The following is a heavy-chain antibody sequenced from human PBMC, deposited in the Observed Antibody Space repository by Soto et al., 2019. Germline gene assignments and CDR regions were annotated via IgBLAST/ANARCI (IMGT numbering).Heavy chain of an antibody. CDR1: GGSISNYY. Sequence: SETLSLTCTVSGGSISNYYWSWIRQPPGKGLEWIGYIYYSGSTNYNPSLKSRVTISVDTSKNQFSLKLSSVTAADTAVYYCARNVDTAMARFDYWGQGTLVTVSS. CDR2: IYYSGST. CDR3: ARNVDTAMARFDY. J-gene: IGHJ4*02. V-gene: IGHV4-59*08. D-gene: IGHD5-18*01.